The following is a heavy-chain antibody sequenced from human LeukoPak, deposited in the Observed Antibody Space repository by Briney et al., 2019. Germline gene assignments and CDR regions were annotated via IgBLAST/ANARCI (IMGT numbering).Heavy chain of an antibody. V-gene: IGHV3-11*01. Sequence: PGGSLRLSCAASGVTFSDNYMSWIRPAPGKGMDWVSYISSSGTTIYYADSVKGRFTISRDNAKNSLYLQMNSLRAEDTAVYYCARRTVTRDWYFDLWGRGTLVTVSS. D-gene: IGHD4-17*01. J-gene: IGHJ2*01. CDR2: ISSSGTTI. CDR1: GVTFSDNY. CDR3: ARRTVTRDWYFDL.